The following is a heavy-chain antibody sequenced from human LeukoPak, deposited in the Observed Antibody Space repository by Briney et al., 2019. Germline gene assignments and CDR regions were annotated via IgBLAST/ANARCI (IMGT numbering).Heavy chain of an antibody. CDR1: GFTFSNYE. Sequence: GGSLRLSCAASGFTFSNYEMNWVRRAPGKGLEWVSYISSSGSTIYYADSVKGRFTISRDNAKNSLYLQMNSLRAEDTAVYYCARAYYGAVPFDIWGQGTMVTVSS. D-gene: IGHD4-17*01. V-gene: IGHV3-48*03. CDR3: ARAYYGAVPFDI. J-gene: IGHJ3*02. CDR2: ISSSGSTI.